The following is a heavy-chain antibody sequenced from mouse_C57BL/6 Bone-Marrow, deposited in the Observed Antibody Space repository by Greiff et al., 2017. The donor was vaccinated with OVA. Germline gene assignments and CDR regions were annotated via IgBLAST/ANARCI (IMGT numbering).Heavy chain of an antibody. CDR2: INPNNGGT. CDR3: ARFGDSSGFAMDY. D-gene: IGHD3-2*02. V-gene: IGHV1-26*01. CDR1: GYTFTDYY. J-gene: IGHJ4*01. Sequence: VQLQQSGPELVKPGASVKISCKASGYTFTDYYMNWVKQSHGKSLEWIGDINPNNGGTSYNQKFKGKATLTVDKSSSTAYMELRSLTSEDSAVYYCARFGDSSGFAMDYWGQGTSVTVSS.